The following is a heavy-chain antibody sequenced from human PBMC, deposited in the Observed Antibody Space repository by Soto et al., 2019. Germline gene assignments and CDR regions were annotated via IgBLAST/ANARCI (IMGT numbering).Heavy chain of an antibody. J-gene: IGHJ4*02. Sequence: QVQLQESGPGLVKPSQTLSLTCTVSVGSISSGGYYWSWIRQHPGKGLEWIGYIYYSGSTYYNPSLKSRVTISVDTSKNQFSLKLSSVTAADTAVYYCARGYVDTVYFDYWGQGTLVTVSS. V-gene: IGHV4-31*03. CDR1: VGSISSGGYY. CDR3: ARGYVDTVYFDY. CDR2: IYYSGST. D-gene: IGHD5-18*01.